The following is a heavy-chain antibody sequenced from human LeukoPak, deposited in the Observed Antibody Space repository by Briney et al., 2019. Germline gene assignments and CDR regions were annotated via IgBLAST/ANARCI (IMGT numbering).Heavy chain of an antibody. Sequence: GGSLRLSCAASGFTFSSYSMTWVRQAPGKGLEWVSSISSSSSYIYYADSVKGRFTISRDNAKNSLYLQMNSLRAEDTAVYYCARGPEVWLRPLDYWGQGTLVTVSS. J-gene: IGHJ4*02. D-gene: IGHD5-12*01. CDR2: ISSSSSYI. CDR3: ARGPEVWLRPLDY. CDR1: GFTFSSYS. V-gene: IGHV3-21*01.